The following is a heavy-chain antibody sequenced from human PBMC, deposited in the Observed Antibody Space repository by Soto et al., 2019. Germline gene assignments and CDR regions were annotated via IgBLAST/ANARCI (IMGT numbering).Heavy chain of an antibody. CDR2: INPSNEIT. V-gene: IGHV1-2*02. CDR3: MGGGWGDSPIDY. D-gene: IGHD1-26*01. Sequence: SVKVSCKTSGYTFSAYYVHWARRAPGRGFQWLGWINPSNEITTFSEFFQGRITMTRDTSTNTVHMELNRLTSDDTAVYYFMGGGWGDSPIDYWGQGTQVTVSS. CDR1: GYTFSAYY. J-gene: IGHJ4*02.